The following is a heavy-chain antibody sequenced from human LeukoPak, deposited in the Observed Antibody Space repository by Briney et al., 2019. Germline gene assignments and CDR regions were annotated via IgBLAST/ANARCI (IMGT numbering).Heavy chain of an antibody. CDR2: INHSGST. D-gene: IGHD1-14*01. Sequence: SETLSLTCAVYGGSFSGYYWSWIRQPPGKGLEWIGEINHSGSTNYNPSLKSRVTISVDTSKNRFSLKLSSVTAADTAVYYCARETTASRKIDYWGQGTLVTVSS. V-gene: IGHV4-34*01. J-gene: IGHJ4*02. CDR1: GGSFSGYY. CDR3: ARETTASRKIDY.